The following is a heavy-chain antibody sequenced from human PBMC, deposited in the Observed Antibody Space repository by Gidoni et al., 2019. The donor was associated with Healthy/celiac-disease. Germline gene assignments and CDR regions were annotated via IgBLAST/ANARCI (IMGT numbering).Heavy chain of an antibody. V-gene: IGHV3-7*01. D-gene: IGHD2-15*01. CDR2: IKQDGSEK. Sequence: EVQLVESGGGLVQPGGSLRLSCAASGSPFSSFCISRVRQAPGKGLEWVANIKQDGSEKYYVDSVKGRFTISRDNAKNSLYLQMNSLRAEDTAVYYCARVAGYCSGGSCYSLYFQHWGQGTLVTVSS. CDR3: ARVAGYCSGGSCYSLYFQH. J-gene: IGHJ1*01. CDR1: GSPFSSFC.